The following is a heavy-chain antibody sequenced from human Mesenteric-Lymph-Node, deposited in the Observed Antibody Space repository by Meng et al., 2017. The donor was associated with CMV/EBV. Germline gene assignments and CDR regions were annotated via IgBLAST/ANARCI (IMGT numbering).Heavy chain of an antibody. CDR3: ARAYSPFSLWFGELLPPFDY. V-gene: IGHV1-18*01. D-gene: IGHD3-10*01. CDR2: ISAYNGNT. J-gene: IGHJ4*02. Sequence: FTSYGISWVRQAPGQGLEWMGWISAYNGNTNYAQKLQGRVTMTTDTSTSTAYMELRSLRSDDTAVYYCARAYSPFSLWFGELLPPFDYWGQGTLVTVSS. CDR1: FTSYG.